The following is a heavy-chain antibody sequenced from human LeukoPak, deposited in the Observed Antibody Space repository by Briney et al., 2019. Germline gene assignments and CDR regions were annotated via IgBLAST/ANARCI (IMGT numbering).Heavy chain of an antibody. CDR3: ARGTRYGSGSYWRFDY. J-gene: IGHJ4*02. CDR2: IGTYNGNT. Sequence: GASVKVSCKASGYTFTSYGISWVRQAPGQGLEWMGWIGTYNGNTNYAQKVQGRVTMTTDTSTSTAYMELRSLRSEDTAVYYCARGTRYGSGSYWRFDYWGQGTLVTVSS. D-gene: IGHD3-10*01. CDR1: GYTFTSYG. V-gene: IGHV1-18*01.